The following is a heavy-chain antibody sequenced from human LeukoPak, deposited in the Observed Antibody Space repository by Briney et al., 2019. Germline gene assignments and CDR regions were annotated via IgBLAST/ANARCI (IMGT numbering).Heavy chain of an antibody. CDR1: GYSISSGYY. V-gene: IGHV4-38-2*01. CDR3: ARRIRFLEWPQEDAFDI. J-gene: IGHJ3*02. Sequence: SETLSLTCAVSGYSISSGYYWGWIRQPPGKGLEWIASIYHSGSTYYNPSLKSRVTISVDTSKNQFSLKLSSVTAADTAVYYCARRIRFLEWPQEDAFDIWGQGTMVTVSS. D-gene: IGHD3-3*01. CDR2: IYHSGST.